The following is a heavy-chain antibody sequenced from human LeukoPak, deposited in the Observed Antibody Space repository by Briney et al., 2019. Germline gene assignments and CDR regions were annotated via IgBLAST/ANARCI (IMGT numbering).Heavy chain of an antibody. J-gene: IGHJ3*02. V-gene: IGHV1-18*01. CDR3: ARLGRGGAFDI. Sequence: ASVTVSCKASGYTFITYSFSWVRQAPGQGLEWMGWTDHSDNTNSAQKLQGRITMTTDTSTSTAYMELRSLRSDDTAVYHCARLGRGGAFDIWGQGTLVTVSS. CDR2: TDHSDNT. CDR1: GYTFITYS. D-gene: IGHD7-27*01.